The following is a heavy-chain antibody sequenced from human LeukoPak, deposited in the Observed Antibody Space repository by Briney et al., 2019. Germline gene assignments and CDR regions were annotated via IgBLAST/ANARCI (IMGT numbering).Heavy chain of an antibody. J-gene: IGHJ4*02. D-gene: IGHD3-16*02. CDR2: IYYSGST. V-gene: IGHV4-59*01. CDR3: ARDRGEDYVWGSYRLFDC. Sequence: PSETLSLTCTVSGGSISSYYWSWIRQPPGKGLEWIGNIYYSGSTNYNPSLKSRVTISVDTSKNQFSLKLSSVTAADTAVYYCARDRGEDYVWGSYRLFDCWGQGTLVTVSS. CDR1: GGSISSYY.